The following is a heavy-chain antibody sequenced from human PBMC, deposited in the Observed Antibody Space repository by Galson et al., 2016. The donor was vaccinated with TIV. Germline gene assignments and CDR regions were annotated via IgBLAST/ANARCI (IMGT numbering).Heavy chain of an antibody. Sequence: SVKVSCKASGYTLSSYSLNWVRQAPGQGLEWVGWISGYNGNTNSAQKFQGRVTMTTDTSTNTAYMELRSLTSDDTAVYYCARMPTKTFDFWSGYDNQFRMDVWGKGTTVTVSS. CDR1: GYTLSSYS. V-gene: IGHV1-18*04. J-gene: IGHJ6*03. CDR2: ISGYNGNT. CDR3: ARMPTKTFDFWSGYDNQFRMDV. D-gene: IGHD3-3*01.